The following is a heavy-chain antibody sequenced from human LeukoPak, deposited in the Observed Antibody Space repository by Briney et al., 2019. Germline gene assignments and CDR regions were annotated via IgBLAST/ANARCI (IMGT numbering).Heavy chain of an antibody. CDR2: ISSTSSYI. J-gene: IGHJ4*02. CDR3: AKRGVVVRVILVGFHKEANYFDS. Sequence: GGSLRLSCAASGFTLSTFEMNWVRQAPGKGLEWLSSISSTSSYIYYADSVKGRFTISRDNPKNTLYLQMHSLRAEDTAVYFCAKRGVVVRVILVGFHKEANYFDSWGQGALVTVSS. V-gene: IGHV3-21*04. CDR1: GFTLSTFE. D-gene: IGHD3-10*01.